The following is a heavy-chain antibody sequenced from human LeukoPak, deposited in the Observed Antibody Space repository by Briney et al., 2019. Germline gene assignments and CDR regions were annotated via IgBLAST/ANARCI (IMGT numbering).Heavy chain of an antibody. CDR2: ISSSSSYI. CDR3: ARDLAPHHDYFDY. CDR1: GFTFSSYS. V-gene: IGHV3-21*01. J-gene: IGHJ4*02. Sequence: PGGSLRLSCAASGFTFSSYSMNWVRQAPGKGLEWVSSISSSSSYIYYADSVKGRFTISRDNAKNSLYLQMNSLRAEDTAVYYCARDLAPHHDYFDYWGQGTLVTVSS.